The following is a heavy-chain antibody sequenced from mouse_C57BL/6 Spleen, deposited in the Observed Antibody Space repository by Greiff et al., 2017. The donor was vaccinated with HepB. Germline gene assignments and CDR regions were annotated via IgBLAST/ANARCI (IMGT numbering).Heavy chain of an antibody. D-gene: IGHD3-3*01. CDR1: GYTFTSYW. CDR2: IDPSDSYT. Sequence: QVQLQHPGAELVKPGASVKLSCKASGYTFTSYWMQWVKQRPGQGLEWIGEIDPSDSYTNYNQKFKGKATLTVDTSSSTAYMQLSSLTSEDSAVYYCARLERGRGAYWGQGTLVTVSA. CDR3: ARLERGRGAY. J-gene: IGHJ3*01. V-gene: IGHV1-50*01.